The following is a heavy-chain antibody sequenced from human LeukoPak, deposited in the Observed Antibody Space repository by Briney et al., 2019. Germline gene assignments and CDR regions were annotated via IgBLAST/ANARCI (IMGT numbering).Heavy chain of an antibody. Sequence: ASVKVSCKASGYTFTSYDINWVRQATGQGLEWMGWMNPNSGNTGYAQKFQGRVTMTRNTSISTAYMELSSLRSEDTAVYYCAGEGAAGTGDNYYYYYMDVWGKGTTVTVSS. J-gene: IGHJ6*03. D-gene: IGHD6-13*01. CDR1: GYTFTSYD. CDR3: AGEGAAGTGDNYYYYYMDV. V-gene: IGHV1-8*01. CDR2: MNPNSGNT.